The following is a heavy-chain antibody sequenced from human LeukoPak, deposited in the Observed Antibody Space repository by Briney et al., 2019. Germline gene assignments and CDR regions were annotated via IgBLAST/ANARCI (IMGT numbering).Heavy chain of an antibody. J-gene: IGHJ6*03. Sequence: PSETLSLTCTVSGGSISSYYWSWIRQPPGKGLEWIGYIYYSGSTNYNPSLKSRVTISVDTSKNQFSLKLSSVTAADTAVYYCARSGDATTVVTRNYYYYMDVWGKGTTVTVSS. CDR1: GGSISSYY. CDR2: IYYSGST. D-gene: IGHD4-23*01. CDR3: ARSGDATTVVTRNYYYYMDV. V-gene: IGHV4-59*01.